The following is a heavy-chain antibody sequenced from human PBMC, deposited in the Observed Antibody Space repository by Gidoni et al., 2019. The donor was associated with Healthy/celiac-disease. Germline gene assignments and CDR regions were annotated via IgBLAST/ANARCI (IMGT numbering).Heavy chain of an antibody. Sequence: VQLVQSGAEVKKLGSPVKVSCTASVGTFSSYAISWVRQALGQGLEWMGGIIPIFGTANYAQKFQGRVTITADESTSTAYMELSSLRSEDTAVYYCARGDTAMETATYFDYWGQGTLVTVSS. V-gene: IGHV1-69*01. CDR2: IIPIFGTA. CDR3: ARGDTAMETATYFDY. CDR1: VGTFSSYA. J-gene: IGHJ4*02. D-gene: IGHD5-18*01.